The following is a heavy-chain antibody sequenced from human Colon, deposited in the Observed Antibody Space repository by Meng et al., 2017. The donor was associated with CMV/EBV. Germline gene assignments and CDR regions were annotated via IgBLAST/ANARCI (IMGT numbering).Heavy chain of an antibody. CDR2: IHHSGST. Sequence: QLCAGLLKLQETLSLTCAVYGGSFSGYYWSWIRQPPGKGLEWIGEIHHSGSTNYNPSLKSRGTISVDTSKNQFSLKLSSVTAADTAVYYCARGLYGSGRHQIDYWGQGTLVTVSS. V-gene: IGHV4-34*01. CDR3: ARGLYGSGRHQIDY. CDR1: GGSFSGYY. J-gene: IGHJ4*02. D-gene: IGHD3-10*01.